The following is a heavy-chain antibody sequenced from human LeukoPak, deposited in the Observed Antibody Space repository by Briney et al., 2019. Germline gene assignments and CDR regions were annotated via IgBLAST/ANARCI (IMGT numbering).Heavy chain of an antibody. J-gene: IGHJ4*02. D-gene: IGHD2-15*01. Sequence: SETLSLTCTVSGGSISSYYWSWIRQPPGKGLEWIGYIYYSGSTNYNPSLKSRATISVDTSKNQFSLKLSSVTAADTAVYFCAGGYCSGGSCRHTIDYWGQGTLVTVSS. CDR2: IYYSGST. CDR3: AGGYCSGGSCRHTIDY. CDR1: GGSISSYY. V-gene: IGHV4-59*01.